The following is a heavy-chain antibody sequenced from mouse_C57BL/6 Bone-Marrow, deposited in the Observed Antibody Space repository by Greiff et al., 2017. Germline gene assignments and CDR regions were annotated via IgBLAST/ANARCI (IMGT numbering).Heavy chain of an antibody. Sequence: EVKLVESGGGLVQPGGSLKLSCAASGFTFSDYGMAWVRQAPRKGPEWVAFISNLAYSIYYADTVKGRFTISRENAKNTLYLEMSSLRSEDTAMYYCARQVHGYDYAMDYWGQGTSVTVSS. CDR1: GFTFSDYG. D-gene: IGHD2-2*01. CDR2: ISNLAYSI. J-gene: IGHJ4*01. CDR3: ARQVHGYDYAMDY. V-gene: IGHV5-15*04.